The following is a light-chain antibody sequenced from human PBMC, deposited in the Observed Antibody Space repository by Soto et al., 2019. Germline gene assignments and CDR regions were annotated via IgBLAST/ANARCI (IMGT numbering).Light chain of an antibody. Sequence: EIVLSQSPGTLSLSPGDKVSLSCRANQTISNMLAWYQQKPGQAPRLLIYAASTRATGVSARFSGSGSGTEFTLTISSVQSEDFNIYYCQYYNNWLATFGGGTKVDIK. CDR1: QTISNM. CDR2: AAS. V-gene: IGKV3-15*01. J-gene: IGKJ4*01. CDR3: QYYNNWLAT.